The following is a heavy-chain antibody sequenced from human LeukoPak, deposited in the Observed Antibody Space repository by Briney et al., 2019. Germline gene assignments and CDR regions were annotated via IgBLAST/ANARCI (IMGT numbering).Heavy chain of an antibody. D-gene: IGHD3-22*01. CDR1: GFTFSSYA. CDR3: AKVSDDSSGYYYQVFDD. J-gene: IGHJ4*02. V-gene: IGHV3-23*01. CDR2: ISGSGGST. Sequence: GGSLRLSCAASGFTFSSYAMSWVRQAPGKGLEWVSAISGSGGSTYYADSVKGRFTISRDNSKNTLYLQMNSLRAEDTAVYYCAKVSDDSSGYYYQVFDDWGQGTLVTVSS.